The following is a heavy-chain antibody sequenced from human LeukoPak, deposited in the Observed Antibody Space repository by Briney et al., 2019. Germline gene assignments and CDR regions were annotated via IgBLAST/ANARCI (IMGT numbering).Heavy chain of an antibody. CDR2: FDPEDGET. Sequence: GASVKVSCKVSGYTLTELSMHWVRQAPGKGVEWMGGFDPEDGETIYAQKFQGRVTMTEDTSTDTAYMELSSLRSEDTAVYYCATDGEYCGGDCYDYWGQGTLVTVSS. D-gene: IGHD2-21*01. CDR1: GYTLTELS. V-gene: IGHV1-24*01. J-gene: IGHJ4*02. CDR3: ATDGEYCGGDCYDY.